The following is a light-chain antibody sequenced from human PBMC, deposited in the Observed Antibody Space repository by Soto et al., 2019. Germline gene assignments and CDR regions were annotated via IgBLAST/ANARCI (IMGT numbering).Light chain of an antibody. CDR3: QSYGSSRKV. Sequence: QSVLTQPPSVSGAPGQRVTISCTGSSSNIGAGYDVHWYQQLPGTAPKLLIYGNSNRPSGVPDRFSGSKSGTSASLAITGLQAEDEADYYCQSYGSSRKVFGGGTKVTVL. CDR1: SSNIGAGYD. J-gene: IGLJ3*02. V-gene: IGLV1-40*01. CDR2: GNS.